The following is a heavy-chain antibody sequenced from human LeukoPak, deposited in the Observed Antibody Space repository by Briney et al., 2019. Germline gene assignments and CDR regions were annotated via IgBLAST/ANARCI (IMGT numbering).Heavy chain of an antibody. CDR1: GGTFSSYA. J-gene: IGHJ4*02. CDR3: ARGELPRGILRD. V-gene: IGHV1-69*13. Sequence: VKVSCKAPGGTFSSYAISWVRQAPGQGLEWMGGIIPIFGTANYAQKLQGRVTITADESTSTAYMELSSLRSEDTAVYYCARGELPRGILRDWGQGTLVTVSS. D-gene: IGHD1-26*01. CDR2: IIPIFGTA.